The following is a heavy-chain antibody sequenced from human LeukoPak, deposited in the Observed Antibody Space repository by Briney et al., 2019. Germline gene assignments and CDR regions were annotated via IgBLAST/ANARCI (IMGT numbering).Heavy chain of an antibody. Sequence: GRSLRLSCAASGFTFSNYAMHWVRQAPGKGLEWVAVISFDGNHRSNADSVKGRFTISRDNSKNTLYLEMNSLRAEDTAVYYCAELGITMIGGVWGKGTTVTISS. CDR3: AELGITMIGGV. CDR2: ISFDGNHR. D-gene: IGHD3-10*02. J-gene: IGHJ6*04. V-gene: IGHV3-30*04. CDR1: GFTFSNYA.